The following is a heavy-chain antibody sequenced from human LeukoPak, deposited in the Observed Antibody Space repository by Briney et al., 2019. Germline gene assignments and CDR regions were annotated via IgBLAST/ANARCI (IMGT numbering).Heavy chain of an antibody. CDR1: GFTFSTYG. J-gene: IGHJ6*03. CDR3: AKGAGYGDLGYFYYMDV. Sequence: GGSLRLSCAASGFTFSTYGMHWVRQAPGKGLEWVAFVRYDGSDKYYVDSVKGRFTISRDNSRNTLYLQMNNLRAEDTAVYYCAKGAGYGDLGYFYYMDVWGKGTTVTVSS. CDR2: VRYDGSDK. V-gene: IGHV3-30*02. D-gene: IGHD4-17*01.